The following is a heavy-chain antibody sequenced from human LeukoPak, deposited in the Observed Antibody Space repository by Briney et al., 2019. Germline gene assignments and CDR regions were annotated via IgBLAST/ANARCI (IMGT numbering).Heavy chain of an antibody. CDR1: GFTFSSYS. D-gene: IGHD3-3*01. Sequence: GGSLRLSCAASGFTFSSYSMNWVRQAPGKGLEWVSSISSSSSYIYYADSVKGRFTISRDNAKNSLYLQMNSLRAEDTAVYYCARDSGVNWFDPWGQGTLVTVPS. CDR3: ARDSGVNWFDP. CDR2: ISSSSSYI. V-gene: IGHV3-21*01. J-gene: IGHJ5*02.